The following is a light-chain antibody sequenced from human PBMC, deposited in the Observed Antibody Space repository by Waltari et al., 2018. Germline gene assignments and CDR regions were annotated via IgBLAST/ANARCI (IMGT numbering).Light chain of an antibody. J-gene: IGLJ3*02. V-gene: IGLV1-51*02. CDR3: GTWDVSPGAGA. Sequence: QSVLTQPPSVSAAPGQRVTISCSGSSSNIGSRSVSWYQQVPGTAPKLLIYENDKRPSWISDRFSGSKSGTSATLGITGLQTGDEADYYCGTWDVSPGAGAFGGGTKLTVL. CDR1: SSNIGSRS. CDR2: END.